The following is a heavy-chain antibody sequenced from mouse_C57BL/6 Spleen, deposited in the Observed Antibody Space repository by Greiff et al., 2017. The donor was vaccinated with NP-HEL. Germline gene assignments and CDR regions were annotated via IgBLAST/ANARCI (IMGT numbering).Heavy chain of an antibody. V-gene: IGHV2-6*03. CDR2: IWSDGST. J-gene: IGHJ4*01. Sequence: VKLMESGPGLVAPSQSLSITCTVSGFSLTSYGVHWVRQPPGKGLEWLVVIWSDGSTTSNSALKSILGISKDNSKSQVFLKINRLQNDDTAVYYCARGPLYGSSYGYYAMDHWGQGTSVTVSS. CDR1: GFSLTSYG. CDR3: ARGPLYGSSYGYYAMDH. D-gene: IGHD1-1*01.